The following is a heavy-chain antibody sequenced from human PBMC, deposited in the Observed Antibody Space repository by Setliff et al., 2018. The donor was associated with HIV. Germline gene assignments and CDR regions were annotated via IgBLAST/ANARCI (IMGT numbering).Heavy chain of an antibody. D-gene: IGHD2-2*01. CDR3: AKSCDVPSKPGPYYYSMDV. J-gene: IGHJ6*03. CDR1: GFTFSDYG. V-gene: IGHV3-30*02. CDR2: IRYDASNK. Sequence: PGGSLRLSCAPSGFTFSDYGIHWVRQAPGKGLEWLTYIRYDASNKFYADSVKGRFTISRDTSKNTLFLQLNSLRVDDTAVYYCAKSCDVPSKPGPYYYSMDVWGKGTTVTVSS.